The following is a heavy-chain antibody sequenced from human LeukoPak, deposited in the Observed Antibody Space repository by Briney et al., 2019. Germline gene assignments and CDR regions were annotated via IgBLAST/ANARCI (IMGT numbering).Heavy chain of an antibody. V-gene: IGHV3-33*01. CDR3: ARLGSSWSFDY. Sequence: GGSLRLSCAASGFTFSSYGMNWVRQAPGKGLEWVAVIWYDGSNKYYGDSVKGRFTISRDNSKDTVSLQMNSLRVEDTAVYYCARLGSSWSFDYWGQGTLVTVSS. D-gene: IGHD6-13*01. J-gene: IGHJ4*02. CDR1: GFTFSSYG. CDR2: IWYDGSNK.